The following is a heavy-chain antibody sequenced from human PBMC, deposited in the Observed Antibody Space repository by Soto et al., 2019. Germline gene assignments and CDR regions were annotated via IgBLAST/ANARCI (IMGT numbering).Heavy chain of an antibody. CDR3: ARGSRRLGYGMDV. V-gene: IGHV4-59*01. CDR2: IYYSGST. Sequence: PSETLSLTCTVSGGSISSYYWSWIRQPPGKGLEWIGYIYYSGSTNYNPSLKSRVTISVDTSKNQFSLKLSSVTAADTAVYYCARGSRRLGYGMDVWGQGTTVTVSS. D-gene: IGHD3-16*01. CDR1: GGSISSYY. J-gene: IGHJ6*02.